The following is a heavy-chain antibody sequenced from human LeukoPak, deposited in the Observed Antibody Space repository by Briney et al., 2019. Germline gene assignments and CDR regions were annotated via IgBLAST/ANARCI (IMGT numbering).Heavy chain of an antibody. CDR2: ISSSSSYT. D-gene: IGHD5-18*01. V-gene: IGHV3-11*05. CDR1: GFTFSDYY. J-gene: IGHJ4*02. Sequence: WGSLRLSCAASGFTFSDYYMSWIRQAPGKGLEWVSYISSSSSYTKYADSVKGRFTISRDNAENSLYLQMNSLGAEDTAVYYCARGVYSSGYWGQGTLVTVSS. CDR3: ARGVYSSGY.